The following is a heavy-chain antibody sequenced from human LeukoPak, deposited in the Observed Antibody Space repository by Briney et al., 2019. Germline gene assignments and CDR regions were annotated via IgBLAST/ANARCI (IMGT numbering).Heavy chain of an antibody. CDR1: GGSISSSNHY. V-gene: IGHV4-39*01. CDR3: ARMDAVTPSYYFDY. J-gene: IGHJ4*02. Sequence: PSETLSLTYTVSGGSISSSNHYWGWIRQPPGKGLEWIGHIYYSGSTYHNPSLKSRVAISVDTSRNQFSLKLSSVTVADKAVYYCARMDAVTPSYYFDYWGQGTLVAVSS. CDR2: IYYSGST. D-gene: IGHD5-18*01.